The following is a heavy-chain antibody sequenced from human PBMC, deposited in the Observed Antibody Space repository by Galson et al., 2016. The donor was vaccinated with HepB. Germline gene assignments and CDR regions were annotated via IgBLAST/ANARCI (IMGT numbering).Heavy chain of an antibody. CDR3: AKDEGFYNGMDC. CDR1: GGSVSSASHY. Sequence: SETLSLTCTVSGGSVSSASHYWSWVRQPTGKGLEWIGYISDSESTNYNPSLKGRVTISLDRSKNQFSLRLNSVIAADTAVYYCAKDEGFYNGMDCWGQGTTVTVSS. CDR2: ISDSEST. V-gene: IGHV4-61*01. D-gene: IGHD2-2*02. J-gene: IGHJ6*02.